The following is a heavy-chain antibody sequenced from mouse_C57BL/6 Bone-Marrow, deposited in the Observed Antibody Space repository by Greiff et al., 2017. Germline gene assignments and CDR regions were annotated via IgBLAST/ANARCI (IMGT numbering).Heavy chain of an antibody. CDR1: GYTFTSYW. Sequence: QVQLQQSGPELVKPGASVKISCKASGYTFTSYWITWVKQRPGQGLEWIGDIYPGSGSTNYNEKFKSKATLTVDTSSSTAYMQLSSLTSEESAVYYCAKPRVYAMDYWGQGTSGTVSS. CDR3: AKPRVYAMDY. CDR2: IYPGSGST. V-gene: IGHV1-55*01. J-gene: IGHJ4*01.